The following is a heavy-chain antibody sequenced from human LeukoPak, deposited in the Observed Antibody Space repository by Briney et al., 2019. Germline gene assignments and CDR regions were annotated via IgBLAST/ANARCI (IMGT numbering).Heavy chain of an antibody. D-gene: IGHD4-23*01. Sequence: GGSLRLSCAASGLTFSSYAMSWVRQAPGKGLEWVSGISGSGDSTDYADSVKGRFTISRDNSKNTLYLQMDSLRAEDTAVYYCAKDVLTTVVTPDWDYWGQGTLVTVSS. CDR3: AKDVLTTVVTPDWDY. CDR1: GLTFSSYA. J-gene: IGHJ4*02. V-gene: IGHV3-23*01. CDR2: ISGSGDST.